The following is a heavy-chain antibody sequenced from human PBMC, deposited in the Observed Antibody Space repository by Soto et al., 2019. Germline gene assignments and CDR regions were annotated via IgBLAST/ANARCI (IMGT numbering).Heavy chain of an antibody. D-gene: IGHD3-22*01. Sequence: ASVKVSCKASGYTFTGYYMHWVRQAPGQGLEWMGWINPNSGGTNYAQKFQGRVTMTRDTSISTAYMELSRLRSDDTAVYYCARDYDSSGDYYYYGMDVWGQGTTVTVSS. V-gene: IGHV1-2*02. CDR3: ARDYDSSGDYYYYGMDV. J-gene: IGHJ6*02. CDR1: GYTFTGYY. CDR2: INPNSGGT.